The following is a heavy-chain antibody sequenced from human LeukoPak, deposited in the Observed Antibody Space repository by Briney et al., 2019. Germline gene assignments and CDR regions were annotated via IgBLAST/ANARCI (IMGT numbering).Heavy chain of an antibody. CDR1: GFSFSKYA. D-gene: IGHD4-23*01. V-gene: IGHV3-30*02. J-gene: IGHJ5*02. Sequence: QPGGSLRLSCAASGFSFSKYAMHWVRQAPGKGLAWVSFIRYDGNIKNYADSVKGRFTISRDNSKDTLYLQMNSLRAEDTAVYYCTKGDDYGANTRLPKFNWFDPWGQGALVTVSS. CDR3: TKGDDYGANTRLPKFNWFDP. CDR2: IRYDGNIK.